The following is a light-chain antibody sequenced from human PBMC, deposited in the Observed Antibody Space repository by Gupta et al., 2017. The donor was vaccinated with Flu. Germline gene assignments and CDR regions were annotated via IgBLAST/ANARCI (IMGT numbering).Light chain of an antibody. CDR3: QQYNLSPLT. CDR2: YAS. J-gene: IGKJ1*01. V-gene: IGKV1-5*01. Sequence: PSSLSASVGDSVTITCRASQTIGKWLAWYQQRPGKGPELLIFYASTLESGVPSRFSGGGSGTEFTLTINSLRPDDFATYYCQQYNLSPLTFGQGTKVEI. CDR1: QTIGKW.